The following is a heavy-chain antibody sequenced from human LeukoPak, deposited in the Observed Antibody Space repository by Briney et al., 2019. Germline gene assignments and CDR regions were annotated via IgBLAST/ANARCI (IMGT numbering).Heavy chain of an antibody. CDR3: ARDRHGDTEDYYYGMDV. Sequence: PGRSLRLSCAASRFNFGFYGMHWVRQAPGKGLEWVSVIYSGGSTYYADSVKGRFTISRDNSKNTLYLQMNSLRAEDTAVYYCARDRHGDTEDYYYGMDVWGQGTTVTVSS. J-gene: IGHJ6*02. D-gene: IGHD4-17*01. CDR2: IYSGGST. CDR1: RFNFGFYG. V-gene: IGHV3-53*01.